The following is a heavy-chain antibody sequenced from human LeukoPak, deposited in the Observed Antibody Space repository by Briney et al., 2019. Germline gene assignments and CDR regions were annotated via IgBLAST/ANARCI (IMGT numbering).Heavy chain of an antibody. D-gene: IGHD3-10*01. Sequence: EGSLRLSCAASGFTFSSYGMHWVRQAPGKGLEWVAVISYDGSNKYYADSVKGRFTISRDNSKNTLYLQMNSLRAEDTAVYYCAKVKAALLWFGTIFDYWGQGTLVTVSS. J-gene: IGHJ4*02. CDR3: AKVKAALLWFGTIFDY. CDR1: GFTFSSYG. CDR2: ISYDGSNK. V-gene: IGHV3-30*18.